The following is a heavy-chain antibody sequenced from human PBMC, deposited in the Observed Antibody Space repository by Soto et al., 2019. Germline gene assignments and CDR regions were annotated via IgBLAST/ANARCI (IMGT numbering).Heavy chain of an antibody. CDR1: GFTFSSYA. J-gene: IGHJ4*02. CDR3: ARGAKGFYWR. D-gene: IGHD3-3*01. CDR2: ISYDGSNK. V-gene: IGHV3-30-3*01. Sequence: QVQLVEAGGGVVQPGRSLRLSCAASGFTFSSYAMHRVRQAPGKGLEWVAVISYDGSNKYYADSVKGRFTISRDNSKNTLYLQMNSLRAEDTAVYYCARGAKGFYWRWGQGTLVTVSS.